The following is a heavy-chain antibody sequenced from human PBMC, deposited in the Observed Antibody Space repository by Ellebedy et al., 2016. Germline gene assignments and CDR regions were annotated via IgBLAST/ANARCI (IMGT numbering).Heavy chain of an antibody. Sequence: SETLSLTXTVSGGSVSSGSYYWSWIRQPPGKGLVWIGYIYYSGSTYYNPSLKSRVTISVDTSKNQFSLKLSSVTAADTAVYYCARLRYYYDSSGYLYYFDYWGQGTLVTVSS. J-gene: IGHJ4*02. CDR3: ARLRYYYDSSGYLYYFDY. D-gene: IGHD3-22*01. CDR2: IYYSGST. CDR1: GGSVSSGSYY. V-gene: IGHV4-39*01.